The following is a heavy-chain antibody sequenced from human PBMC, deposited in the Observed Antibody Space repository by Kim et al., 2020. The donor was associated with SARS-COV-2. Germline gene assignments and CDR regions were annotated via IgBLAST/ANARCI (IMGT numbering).Heavy chain of an antibody. V-gene: IGHV4-31*03. CDR1: GGSISSGGYY. CDR2: IYYSGST. J-gene: IGHJ6*02. CDR3: AREAVAGRLEDYYGMDV. Sequence: SETLSLTCTVSGGSISSGGYYWSWIRQHPGKGLEWIGYIYYSGSTYYNPSLKSRVTISVDTSKNQFSLKLSSVTAADTAVYYCAREAVAGRLEDYYGMDVWGQGTTVTVSS. D-gene: IGHD6-19*01.